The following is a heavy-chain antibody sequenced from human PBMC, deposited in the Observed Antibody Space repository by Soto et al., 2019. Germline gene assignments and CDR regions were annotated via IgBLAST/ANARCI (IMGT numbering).Heavy chain of an antibody. Sequence: PGGSLRLSCAASGFTFSSYAMHWVRQAPGKGLEWVAVISYDGSNKYYADSVKGRFTISRDNSKNTLYLQMNSLRAEDTAVYYCARESIEGYDYVWGSYRYTGVDAFEIWGQGTMVTVSS. D-gene: IGHD3-16*02. J-gene: IGHJ3*02. V-gene: IGHV3-30-3*01. CDR3: ARESIEGYDYVWGSYRYTGVDAFEI. CDR1: GFTFSSYA. CDR2: ISYDGSNK.